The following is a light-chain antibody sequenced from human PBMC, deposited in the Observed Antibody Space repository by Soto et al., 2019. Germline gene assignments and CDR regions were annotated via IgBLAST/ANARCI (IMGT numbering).Light chain of an antibody. V-gene: IGKV3-20*01. CDR3: QQYANSPLLT. J-gene: IGKJ4*01. CDR1: QTIGRNY. Sequence: EIVLTQSPGTLSLSPGETATLSCRASQTIGRNYLAWYQQKPGQPPRLLIFGTSTRATGIPDRFSGSGSGTDFTLSISRLEPEDLAVYYCQQYANSPLLTFGGGTKVEIK. CDR2: GTS.